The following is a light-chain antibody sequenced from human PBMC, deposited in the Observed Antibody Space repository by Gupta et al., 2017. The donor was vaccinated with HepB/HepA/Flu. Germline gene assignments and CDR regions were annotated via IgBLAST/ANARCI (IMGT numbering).Light chain of an antibody. CDR3: QVGDITTAHVV. J-gene: IGLJ2*01. CDR1: NIGSKN. V-gene: IGLV3-9*01. CDR2: RDS. Sequence: SYELTQPLSVSVALGQTARITCGGNNIGSKNVHWYQQKPGQAPVLVIYRDSNRPSEIPERFSGSNSGNTATLTISRAQAGDEADYYCQVGDITTAHVVFGGGTNLTVL.